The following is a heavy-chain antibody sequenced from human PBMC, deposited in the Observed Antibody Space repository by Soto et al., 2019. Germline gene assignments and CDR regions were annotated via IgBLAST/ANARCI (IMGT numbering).Heavy chain of an antibody. D-gene: IGHD3-22*01. Sequence: EVQLVESGGGLVQPGRSLRLSCAASGFTFDDYAMHWVRQAPGKGLEWVSGISWNSGSIGYADSVKGRFTISRDNAKNSLYLQMNSLRAEDTALYYCAKGLVNYYESSGYYYLGADVWGQGTTVTVSS. V-gene: IGHV3-9*01. CDR1: GFTFDDYA. CDR3: AKGLVNYYESSGYYYLGADV. CDR2: ISWNSGSI. J-gene: IGHJ6*02.